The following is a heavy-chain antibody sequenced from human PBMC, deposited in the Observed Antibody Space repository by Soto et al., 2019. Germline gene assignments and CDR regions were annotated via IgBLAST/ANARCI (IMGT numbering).Heavy chain of an antibody. V-gene: IGHV1-18*01. CDR1: SYTFTSYG. J-gene: IGHJ5*02. CDR3: ARGRVGYDYIWGSPRPNNWFDP. Sequence: ASVKVSCKASSYTFTSYGISWVRQAPGQGLEWMGWISPYNGNTNYAHNLQGRLSMTTDTSTSTAYMELRSLRSDDTAVYYCARGRVGYDYIWGSPRPNNWFDPWGQGTLVTVSS. CDR2: ISPYNGNT. D-gene: IGHD3-16*01.